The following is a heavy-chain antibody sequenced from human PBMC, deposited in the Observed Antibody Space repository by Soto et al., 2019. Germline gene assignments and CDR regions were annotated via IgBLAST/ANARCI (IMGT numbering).Heavy chain of an antibody. CDR2: IYYSGST. V-gene: IGHV4-30-4*01. CDR3: ARDPNRYDSFPGS. CDR1: GGSISSGDYY. J-gene: IGHJ4*02. Sequence: LSLTGTVSGGSISSGDYYLSWIRQPPGKGLEWIGDIYYSGSTYYNPSLKSRVTISVDTSKNQFSLKLSAVTAADTAGYYCARDPNRYDSFPGSWGQGTRVTVSS. D-gene: IGHD3-22*01.